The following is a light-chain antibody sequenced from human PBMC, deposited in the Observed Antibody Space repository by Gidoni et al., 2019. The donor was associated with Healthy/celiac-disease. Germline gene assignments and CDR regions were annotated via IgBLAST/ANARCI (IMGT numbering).Light chain of an antibody. CDR2: RAS. CDR1: QSIRIW. V-gene: IGKV1-5*03. J-gene: IGKJ1*01. Sequence: DIQMTQSPSTLSASVGDRVTITCRASQSIRIWLAWYQQKPGKAPKLLIHRASTLESGVPSRFSGSGSGTEFTLTISSLRPDDYATYYCQQYNTYSTFGQGTKVEIK. CDR3: QQYNTYST.